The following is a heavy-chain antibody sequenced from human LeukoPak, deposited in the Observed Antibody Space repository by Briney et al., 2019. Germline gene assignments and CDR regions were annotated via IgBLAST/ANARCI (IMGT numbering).Heavy chain of an antibody. CDR2: INHSGST. CDR3: ARYYGYSYGYGY. J-gene: IGHJ4*02. V-gene: IGHV4-34*01. Sequence: SETLSLTCAVYGGSFSGYYWSWIRQPPGKGLEWIGEINHSGSTNYNPSLKSRGTISVDTSKNQFSLKLSSVTAADTAVYYCARYYGYSYGYGYWGQGALVTVSS. CDR1: GGSFSGYY. D-gene: IGHD5-18*01.